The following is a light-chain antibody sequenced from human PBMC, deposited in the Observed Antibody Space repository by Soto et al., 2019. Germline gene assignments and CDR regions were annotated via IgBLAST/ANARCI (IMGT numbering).Light chain of an antibody. J-gene: IGKJ1*01. V-gene: IGKV3-15*01. CDR1: QSVSSN. CDR2: GAS. CDR3: QQYNNWPGWA. Sequence: EIVMTQSPVTLSVSPGERVTLSCRASQSVSSNLAWYPQKPGQAPRLLIYGASTRATGIPARFSGSGSGTEFTLTISSLQSEDFALYYCQQYNNWPGWAFGQGTKVE.